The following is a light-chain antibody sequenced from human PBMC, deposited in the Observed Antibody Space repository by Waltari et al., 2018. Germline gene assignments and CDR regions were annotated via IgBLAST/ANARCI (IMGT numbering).Light chain of an antibody. V-gene: IGKV3-15*01. CDR1: QSVRNN. J-gene: IGKJ1*01. CDR3: QQYNNWPPWT. Sequence: IAMMKSPDTMPVSTGETATLSCTASQSVRNNLVWYQQKPGQAPRLLIYGASTRVTGSPARFSGSGSGTEFTLTISSLQSEDFAVYYCQQYNNWPPWTFGQGTKVEIK. CDR2: GAS.